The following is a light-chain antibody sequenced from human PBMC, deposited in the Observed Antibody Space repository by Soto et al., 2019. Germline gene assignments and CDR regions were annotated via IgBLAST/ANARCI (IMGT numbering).Light chain of an antibody. CDR1: QSINRY. CDR2: GAS. CDR3: QQYLITPRT. V-gene: IGKV3-20*01. Sequence: EIVMTQSPASLSVSPRETSTLSCRASQSINRYLAWYQHKPGQAPRLLIYGASSRATGIPDRFSGSGSGTDFTLTIGRLEPEDFAVYYCQQYLITPRTFGQGTKVDIK. J-gene: IGKJ1*01.